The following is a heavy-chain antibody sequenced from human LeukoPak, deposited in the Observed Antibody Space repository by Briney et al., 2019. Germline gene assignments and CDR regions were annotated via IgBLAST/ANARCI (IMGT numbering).Heavy chain of an antibody. CDR1: GGSISSGGYY. D-gene: IGHD5-24*01. Sequence: SETLSLTCTVSGGSISSGGYYWSWIRQHPGKGLEWIGYIYYSGSTYYNPSLKSRVTISVDTSKNQFSLKLSSVTAADTAVYYCARVSGERWLQPAVYFDYWGQGTLVTVSS. V-gene: IGHV4-31*03. CDR3: ARVSGERWLQPAVYFDY. CDR2: IYYSGST. J-gene: IGHJ4*02.